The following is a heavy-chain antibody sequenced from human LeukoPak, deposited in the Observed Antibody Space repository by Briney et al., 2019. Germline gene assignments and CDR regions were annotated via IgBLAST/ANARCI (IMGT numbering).Heavy chain of an antibody. Sequence: GGSLRLSCAASGFTFINYGMHWVRQAPGKGLEWVAFIQYSGNNKYYADSVKGRFTISRDNSKNTLYLQMNSLRAEDTAVYYCAKPIMTTVTTLGLYFDYWGQGTLVTVSS. V-gene: IGHV3-30*02. CDR3: AKPIMTTVTTLGLYFDY. J-gene: IGHJ4*02. D-gene: IGHD4-17*01. CDR2: IQYSGNNK. CDR1: GFTFINYG.